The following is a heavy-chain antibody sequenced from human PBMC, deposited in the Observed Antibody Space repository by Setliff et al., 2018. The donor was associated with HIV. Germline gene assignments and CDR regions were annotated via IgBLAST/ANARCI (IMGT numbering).Heavy chain of an antibody. J-gene: IGHJ3*01. CDR1: GLTLSNSA. D-gene: IGHD3-22*01. Sequence: PGGSLRLSCAASGLTLSNSAMTWVRQKPGRGLAWVSRIQSGGIIYYADSVKCRFTISRDSSSNTLSWQMTSLRAEDTALYYCAKLDYYDYSGSWARKSAIEFWGRGTMVTVSS. CDR2: IQSGGII. CDR3: AKLDYYDYSGSWARKSAIEF. V-gene: IGHV3-23*01.